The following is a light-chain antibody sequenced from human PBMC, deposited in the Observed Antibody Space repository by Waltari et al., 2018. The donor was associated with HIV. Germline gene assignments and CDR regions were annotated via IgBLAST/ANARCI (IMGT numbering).Light chain of an antibody. CDR2: DVD. Sequence: SAVTPPASVSGLPVPAVTISSTGDDTAFGIRHFVSWYQQHPDKVPRLLFSDVDSPASGIPDRFSASKSGETAFLTISRLRTEDEAVYYCASFTADDTMMFGGGTLVTVL. J-gene: IGLJ3*02. CDR1: DTAFGIRHF. V-gene: IGLV2-14*03. CDR3: ASFTADDTMM.